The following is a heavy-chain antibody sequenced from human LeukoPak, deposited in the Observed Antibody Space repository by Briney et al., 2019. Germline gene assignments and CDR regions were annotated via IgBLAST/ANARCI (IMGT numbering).Heavy chain of an antibody. CDR3: ARPTSSNYAGFFFDF. V-gene: IGHV4-38-2*02. Sequence: SETLSLTCSVSGYSISSGYYWAWIRLTPGKGLEWIGIIYHSGSLYYNPSLRSRVTISVDTSKNQFSLKVNSMTAADTAVYYCARPTSSNYAGFFFDFWRQGTLVTVSS. CDR1: GYSISSGYY. D-gene: IGHD4-11*01. J-gene: IGHJ4*02. CDR2: IYHSGSL.